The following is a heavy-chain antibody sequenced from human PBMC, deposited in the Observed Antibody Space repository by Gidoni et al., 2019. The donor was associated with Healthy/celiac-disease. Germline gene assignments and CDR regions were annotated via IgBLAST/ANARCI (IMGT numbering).Heavy chain of an antibody. D-gene: IGHD6-13*01. Sequence: GKGLEWIGSIYYSGSTYYNPSLKSRVTISVDTSKNQFSLKLSSVTAADTAVYYCARNQQQLVRGAWFDPWGQGTLVTVSS. CDR3: ARNQQQLVRGAWFDP. V-gene: IGHV4-39*01. CDR2: IYYSGST. J-gene: IGHJ5*02.